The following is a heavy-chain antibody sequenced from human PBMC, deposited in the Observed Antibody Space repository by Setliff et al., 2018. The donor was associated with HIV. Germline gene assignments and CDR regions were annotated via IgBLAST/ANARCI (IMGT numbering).Heavy chain of an antibody. J-gene: IGHJ4*02. CDR2: IDHSGNI. CDR3: ARGLNYYGSGSYLPLGY. V-gene: IGHV4-34*01. Sequence: PSETLSLTCAVHGGSFNDYYWTWIRQPPGKGLEWIGEIDHSGNIKYHASLKSRVTISKDTAKNQISLKLRSVTAADTAVYYCARGLNYYGSGSYLPLGYWGQGTLVTVSS. D-gene: IGHD3-10*01. CDR1: GGSFNDYY.